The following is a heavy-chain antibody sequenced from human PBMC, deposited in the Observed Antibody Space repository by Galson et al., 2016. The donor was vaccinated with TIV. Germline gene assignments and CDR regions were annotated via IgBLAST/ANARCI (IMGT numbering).Heavy chain of an antibody. J-gene: IGHJ4*02. Sequence: SLRLSCAASGLTVSTNYMSWVRQAPGKGLEWVSILYSDGSAYYADSVMGRFTISRDNFKNTVYLQLNRLRAEDTAVYYCARSYDSSGNRGRFDHWGQGTLVTGSS. CDR2: LYSDGSA. D-gene: IGHD3-22*01. CDR1: GLTVSTNY. V-gene: IGHV3-53*01. CDR3: ARSYDSSGNRGRFDH.